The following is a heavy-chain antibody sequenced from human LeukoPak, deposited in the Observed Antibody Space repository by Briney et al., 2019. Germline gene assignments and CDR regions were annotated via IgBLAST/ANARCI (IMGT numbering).Heavy chain of an antibody. Sequence: GASVKVSCKVSGYTLTELSMHWVRQAPGKGLEWMGGFDPEDGETIYAQKFQGRVTMTEDTSTDTAYMELSSLRSEDTAVYYCAKNDYGDYEDHHAFDMWGQGTMVTVSS. CDR1: GYTLTELS. V-gene: IGHV1-24*01. CDR3: AKNDYGDYEDHHAFDM. D-gene: IGHD4-17*01. CDR2: FDPEDGET. J-gene: IGHJ3*02.